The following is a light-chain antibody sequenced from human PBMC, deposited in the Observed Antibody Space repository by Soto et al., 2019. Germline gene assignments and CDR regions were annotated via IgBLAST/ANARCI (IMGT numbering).Light chain of an antibody. CDR3: QQYDSTPRT. CDR1: QSVLYSSNNKKY. Sequence: DIVMTQSPDSLAVSLGERATINCKSSQSVLYSSNNKKYLAWYQQKPGQPPRLLIYWASARESGVPDRFSGSGSGTDFTLNISSLQAEDVAVYYCQQYDSTPRTFGQGNNVEIK. V-gene: IGKV4-1*01. J-gene: IGKJ1*01. CDR2: WAS.